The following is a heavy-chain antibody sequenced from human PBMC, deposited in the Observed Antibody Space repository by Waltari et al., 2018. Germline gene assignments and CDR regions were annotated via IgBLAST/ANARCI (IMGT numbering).Heavy chain of an antibody. Sequence: QVQLVQSGAEVKKPGASVNVSCKASGYNFIGYYIHWVRQAPGQGLEWMGWINPNTGGTKYAQKYQGRVTLTRDTSISTAYMELSSLGSDDMAVFYCARQAARNFDYWGQGTLVT. J-gene: IGHJ4*02. CDR1: GYNFIGYY. CDR3: ARQAARNFDY. V-gene: IGHV1-2*02. CDR2: INPNTGGT.